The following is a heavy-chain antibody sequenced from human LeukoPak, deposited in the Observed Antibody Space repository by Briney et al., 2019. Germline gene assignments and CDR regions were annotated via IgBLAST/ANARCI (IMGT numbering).Heavy chain of an antibody. CDR3: ARDFDY. Sequence: ASVKVSCKASGYTFTPYYVHWVRQAPGQGLEWMGIINPSGGTSYAQKLQDRVTMTRDTSTSSVYMELSSLRSEDTAVYYCARDFDYWGQATLVTVSS. V-gene: IGHV1-46*01. CDR1: GYTFTPYY. CDR2: INPSGGT. J-gene: IGHJ4*02.